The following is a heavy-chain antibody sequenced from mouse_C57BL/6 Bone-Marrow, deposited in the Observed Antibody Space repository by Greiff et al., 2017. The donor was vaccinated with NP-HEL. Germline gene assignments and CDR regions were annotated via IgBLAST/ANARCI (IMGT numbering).Heavy chain of an antibody. Sequence: EVQLQQSGAELVRPGASVKLSCTASGFNIKDDYMHWVKQRPEQGLEWIGWIDPENGDTEYASKFQGKATITADTSSNTAYLQLSSLTSEDTAVYYCTTTMVTPFDDWGQGTTLTVSS. CDR2: IDPENGDT. D-gene: IGHD2-2*01. CDR3: TTTMVTPFDD. CDR1: GFNIKDDY. J-gene: IGHJ2*01. V-gene: IGHV14-4*01.